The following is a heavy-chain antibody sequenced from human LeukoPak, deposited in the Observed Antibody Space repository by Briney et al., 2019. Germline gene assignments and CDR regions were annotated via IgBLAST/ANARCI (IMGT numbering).Heavy chain of an antibody. Sequence: SVKVSCKASGGTFSSYAISWVRQAPGQGLEWMGGILPIFGTANYAQKFQGRVTITADESTSTAYMELSSLRSEDTAVYYCARSQYSSGWYPHFDYWGQGTLVTVSS. J-gene: IGHJ4*02. CDR3: ARSQYSSGWYPHFDY. V-gene: IGHV1-69*13. CDR2: ILPIFGTA. CDR1: GGTFSSYA. D-gene: IGHD6-19*01.